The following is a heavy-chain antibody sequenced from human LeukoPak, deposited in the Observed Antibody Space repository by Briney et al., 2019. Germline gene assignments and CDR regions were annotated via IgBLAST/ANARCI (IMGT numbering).Heavy chain of an antibody. CDR2: INPSGGST. CDR3: ARNFDPYYYDSSGYSPIDY. V-gene: IGHV1-46*01. CDR1: GYTFTGYY. D-gene: IGHD3-22*01. J-gene: IGHJ4*02. Sequence: ASVKVSCKASGYTFTGYYMHWVRQAPGQGLEWMGIINPSGGSTSYAQKFQGRVTMTRDMSTSTVYMELSSLRSEDTAVYYCARNFDPYYYDSSGYSPIDYWGQGTLVTVSS.